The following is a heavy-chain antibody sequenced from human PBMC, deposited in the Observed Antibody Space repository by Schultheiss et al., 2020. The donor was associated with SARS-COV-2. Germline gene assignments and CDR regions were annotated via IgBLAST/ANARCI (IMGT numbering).Heavy chain of an antibody. CDR2: ISYHGSNK. J-gene: IGHJ4*02. D-gene: IGHD3-16*02. CDR1: GFTFSSYG. V-gene: IGHV3-30*18. Sequence: GESLKISCAASGFTFSSYGMNWVRLAPGRGLEWVTVISYHGSNKHYADSVKGRFTISRDNSKNTLYLQMNSLRAEDTAVYYCAKGESLGELSISLDYWGQGTLVTVSS. CDR3: AKGESLGELSISLDY.